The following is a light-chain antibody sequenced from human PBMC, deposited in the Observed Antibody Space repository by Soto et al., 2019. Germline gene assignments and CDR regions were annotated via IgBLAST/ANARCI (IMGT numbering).Light chain of an antibody. Sequence: EIVMTQSPATLSVFPGERATLSCRASQSVSSDLAWYQHKPGQAPRLLIYGASTRATGIPARFSGSGSGTDFTLTISRLEPEDFAVYYCQQYGSSPWTFGQGTKV. CDR1: QSVSSD. J-gene: IGKJ1*01. V-gene: IGKV3-15*01. CDR2: GAS. CDR3: QQYGSSPWT.